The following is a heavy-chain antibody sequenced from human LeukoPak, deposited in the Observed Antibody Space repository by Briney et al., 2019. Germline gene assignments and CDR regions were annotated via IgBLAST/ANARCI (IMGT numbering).Heavy chain of an antibody. CDR3: ASLPYESDEYFQH. CDR1: GHTFTGYY. D-gene: IGHD5-12*01. Sequence: VASVKVSCKASGHTFTGYYIHWVRQAPGQGLEWMGWISPNSGDTNYAQKFQGRVTMTRDTSISTAYMELSRLRSDDTAVYYCASLPYESDEYFQHWGQGTLVTVSS. V-gene: IGHV1-2*02. J-gene: IGHJ1*01. CDR2: ISPNSGDT.